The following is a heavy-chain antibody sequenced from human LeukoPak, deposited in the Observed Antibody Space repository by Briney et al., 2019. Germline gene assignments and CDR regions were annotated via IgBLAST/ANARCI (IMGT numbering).Heavy chain of an antibody. CDR3: ARRHGRSWADFDY. Sequence: PGGSLILSCAAAGFTFSSYIMNWGRQAAVNGLELGTDFSSSSNTIYYAASVQGRFTISRDNAKNSLYLQMNSLRDEDTAVYYCARRHGRSWADFDYWGQGTLVTVSS. V-gene: IGHV3-48*02. D-gene: IGHD5-24*01. CDR1: GFTFSSYI. CDR2: FSSSSNTI. J-gene: IGHJ4*02.